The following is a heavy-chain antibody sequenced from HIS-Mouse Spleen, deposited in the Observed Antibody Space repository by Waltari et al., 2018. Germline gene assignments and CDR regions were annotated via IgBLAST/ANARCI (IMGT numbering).Heavy chain of an antibody. J-gene: IGHJ2*01. V-gene: IGHV4-39*07. CDR3: AREIPYSSSWYDWYFDL. Sequence: QLQLQESGPGLVKPSETLSLTCTVSGGSISSSSYYWGWIRQPPGKGLEWIGSINYSGRTYYNPSLKSRVTISVETAKNQFSRKLGSVTAADTAVYYCAREIPYSSSWYDWYFDLWGRGTLVTVSS. CDR2: INYSGRT. CDR1: GGSISSSSYY. D-gene: IGHD6-13*01.